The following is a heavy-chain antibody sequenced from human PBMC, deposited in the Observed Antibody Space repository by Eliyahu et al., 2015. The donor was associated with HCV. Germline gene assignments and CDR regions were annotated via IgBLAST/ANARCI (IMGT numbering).Heavy chain of an antibody. CDR1: GFTFSSYA. D-gene: IGHD2-15*01. J-gene: IGHJ4*02. CDR3: AKRQRYCSGGSCYVYCDY. V-gene: IGHV3-23*01. CDR2: ISGSGGST. Sequence: EVQLLESGGGLVQPGGSLRLSCAASGFTFSSYAMSWVRQAPGKGLEWVSAISGSGGSTYYADSVKGRFTISRDNSKNTLYLQMNSLRAEDTAVYYCAKRQRYCSGGSCYVYCDYWGQGTLVTVSS.